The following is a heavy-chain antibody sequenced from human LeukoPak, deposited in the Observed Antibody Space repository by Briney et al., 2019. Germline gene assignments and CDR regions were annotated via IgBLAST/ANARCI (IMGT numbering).Heavy chain of an antibody. CDR3: ARDSGYCSGGSCYDYMDV. V-gene: IGHV1-8*01. Sequence: ASVKVSCKASGYTFTSYDINWVRQATGQGLEWMGWMNPNSGNTGYAQKFQGRVTMTRNTSISTAYMELRSLRSEDTAVYYCARDSGYCSGGSCYDYMDVWGKGTTVTVSS. CDR2: MNPNSGNT. CDR1: GYTFTSYD. J-gene: IGHJ6*03. D-gene: IGHD2-15*01.